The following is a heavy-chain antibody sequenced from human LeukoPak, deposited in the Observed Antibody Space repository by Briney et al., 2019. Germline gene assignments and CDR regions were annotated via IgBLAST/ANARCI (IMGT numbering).Heavy chain of an antibody. D-gene: IGHD3-16*02. CDR1: GGSFSGYY. V-gene: IGHV4-34*01. CDR2: INHSGST. Sequence: SETLPLTCAVYGGSFSGYYWSWIRQPPGKGLEWIGEINHSGSTNYNPSLKSRVTISVDTSKNQFSLKLSSVTAADTAVYYCARLGTGYVWGSYHHWGQGTLVTVSS. J-gene: IGHJ5*02. CDR3: ARLGTGYVWGSYHH.